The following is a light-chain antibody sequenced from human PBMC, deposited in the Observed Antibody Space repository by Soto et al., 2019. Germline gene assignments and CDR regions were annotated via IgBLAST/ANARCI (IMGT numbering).Light chain of an antibody. V-gene: IGLV2-14*03. CDR3: SSYTSSSLEV. J-gene: IGLJ3*02. CDR2: DVT. CDR1: SSDVGGYDS. Sequence: QSALTQPASVSGSPVQSITISCTGTSSDVGGYDSVSWYQQHPGKAPKLMIFDVTTRPSGISNRFSGSRSGNTASLTISGLQAEDEADYYCSSYTSSSLEVFGGGTKLTVL.